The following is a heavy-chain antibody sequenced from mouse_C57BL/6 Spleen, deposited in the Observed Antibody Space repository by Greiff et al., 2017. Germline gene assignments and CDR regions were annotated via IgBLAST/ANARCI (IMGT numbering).Heavy chain of an antibody. Sequence: EVQGVESGPELVKPGASVKISCKASGYSFTDYNMNWVKQSNGTSLEWIGVINPNYGTTSYNQKFKGKATLTVDQSSITAYMQLNSLTSEDSAVYYCARGDYGSSLDYGGQGTTLTVSS. CDR1: GYSFTDYN. CDR3: ARGDYGSSLDY. V-gene: IGHV1-39*01. CDR2: INPNYGTT. D-gene: IGHD1-1*01. J-gene: IGHJ2*01.